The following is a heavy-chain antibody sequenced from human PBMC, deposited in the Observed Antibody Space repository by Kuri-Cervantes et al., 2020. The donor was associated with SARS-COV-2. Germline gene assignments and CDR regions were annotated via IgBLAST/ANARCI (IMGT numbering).Heavy chain of an antibody. CDR2: ISYDGSNK. Sequence: GESLKISCAASGFTFSSYAMHWVRQAPGKGLEWVAVISYDGSNKYYADSVKGRFTISRDNSKNTLYLQMNSLRAEDTAVYYCARFRITMRGFDPWGQGTLVTVSS. J-gene: IGHJ5*02. CDR3: ARFRITMRGFDP. D-gene: IGHD3-22*01. CDR1: GFTFSSYA. V-gene: IGHV3-30-3*01.